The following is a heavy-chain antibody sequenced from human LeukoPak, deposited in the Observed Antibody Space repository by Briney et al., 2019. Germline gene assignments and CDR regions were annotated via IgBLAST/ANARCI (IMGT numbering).Heavy chain of an antibody. J-gene: IGHJ4*02. CDR2: ISGSGGST. D-gene: IGHD2-2*01. Sequence: GGSLRLSCAASGFTFSSYAMSWVRQAPGKGLEWVSVISGSGGSTYYADSVKGRSTIFRDNSKNTLYLQMNSLRAEDTAVYYCARSPVGYCSSTSCYEFEYWGQGTPVTVSS. CDR1: GFTFSSYA. V-gene: IGHV3-23*01. CDR3: ARSPVGYCSSTSCYEFEY.